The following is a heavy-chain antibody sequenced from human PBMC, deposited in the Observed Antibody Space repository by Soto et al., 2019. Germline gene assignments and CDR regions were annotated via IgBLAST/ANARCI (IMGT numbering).Heavy chain of an antibody. CDR1: GFSLSTSGVG. D-gene: IGHD2-2*02. CDR3: AHKPYQLLYRTAFEV. J-gene: IGHJ3*01. V-gene: IGHV2-5*02. CDR2: IYWDDDK. Sequence: QITLKEAGPTLAKPTQTPTLTCTFSGFSLSTSGVGVGWIRQPPGKALEWLALIYWDDDKRYSPSLKSRLTITKDTSKNQVVLTMTNMDPVDTATYYCAHKPYQLLYRTAFEVWGQGTMVTVSS.